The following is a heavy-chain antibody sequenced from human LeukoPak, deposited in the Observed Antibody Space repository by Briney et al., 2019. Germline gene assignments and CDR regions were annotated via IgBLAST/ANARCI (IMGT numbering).Heavy chain of an antibody. J-gene: IGHJ4*02. CDR1: GYTFTGYF. D-gene: IGHD2/OR15-2a*01. CDR2: INPNTNGT. CDR3: ARVLSSNIDY. V-gene: IGHV1-2*02. Sequence: GASVKVSCKASGYTFTGYFIHWVRQAPGQGLEWMGWINPNTNGTNYAQKFQGRLTMTRDTSIRTAYMELSRLRSDDTAVYYCARVLSSNIDYWGQGTPVTVSS.